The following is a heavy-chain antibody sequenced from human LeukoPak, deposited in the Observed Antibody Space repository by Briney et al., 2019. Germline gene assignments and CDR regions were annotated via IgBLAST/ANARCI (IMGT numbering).Heavy chain of an antibody. CDR2: ISYDGSNK. V-gene: IGHV3-30*03. CDR1: GFTFSSYG. J-gene: IGHJ4*02. Sequence: PGGSLRLSCAASGFTFSSYGMHWVRQAPGKGLEWVAVISYDGSNKYYADSVKGRFTISRDNSKNTVYLEMNSLRAEDTAVYYCARDLKTSGWYGDFDYWGQGTLVTVSS. D-gene: IGHD6-19*01. CDR3: ARDLKTSGWYGDFDY.